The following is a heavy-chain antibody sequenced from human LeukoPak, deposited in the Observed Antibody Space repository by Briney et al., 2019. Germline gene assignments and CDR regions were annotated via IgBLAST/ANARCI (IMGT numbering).Heavy chain of an antibody. Sequence: SETLSPTCTVSSGSITNYYWSWIRQPPGKGLEWIGYIYYTGDTNYNPSLKSRVTISVDTSKNQFSLKLNSVTAADTAVYYCARGTVTVNYFDYWGQGTLVTVSS. CDR3: ARGTVTVNYFDY. CDR1: SGSITNYY. D-gene: IGHD4-17*01. CDR2: IYYTGDT. J-gene: IGHJ4*02. V-gene: IGHV4-59*01.